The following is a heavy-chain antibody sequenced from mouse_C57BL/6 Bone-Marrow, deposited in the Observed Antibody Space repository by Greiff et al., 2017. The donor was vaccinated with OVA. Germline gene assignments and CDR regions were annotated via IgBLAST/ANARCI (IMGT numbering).Heavy chain of an antibody. D-gene: IGHD2-12*01. CDR1: GYTFTSYW. Sequence: QVQLQQPGAELVRPGSSVKLSCKASGYTFTSYWMHWVKQRPIQGLEWIGNIDPSDSETHYNQKFKDKATLTVDKSSNTASMQLSSLTSEDSAVYDCARVGVYDPWFAYWGQGTLVTVSA. V-gene: IGHV1-52*01. CDR3: ARVGVYDPWFAY. J-gene: IGHJ3*01. CDR2: IDPSDSET.